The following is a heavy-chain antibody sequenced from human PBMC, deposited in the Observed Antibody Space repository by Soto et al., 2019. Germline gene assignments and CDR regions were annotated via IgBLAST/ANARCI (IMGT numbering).Heavy chain of an antibody. CDR2: IYYSGST. Sequence: SETLSLTCTVSGGSISIGGYYWSCIRQHPGKGLEWIGYIYYSGSTYYNPSLRSRVTISVDTSKNQFSLKLSSVTAADTAVYYCAMRYYDSSGYPVWGQGTMVTVSS. CDR3: AMRYYDSSGYPV. CDR1: GGSISIGGYY. V-gene: IGHV4-31*03. J-gene: IGHJ3*01. D-gene: IGHD3-22*01.